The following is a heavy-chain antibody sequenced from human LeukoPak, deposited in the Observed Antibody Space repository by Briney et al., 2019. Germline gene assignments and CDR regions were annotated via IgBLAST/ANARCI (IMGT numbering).Heavy chain of an antibody. Sequence: GGSLRLSCAASGFTFSSYSMNWVRQAPGKELEWVSSISSSSSYIYYADSVKGRFTISRDNAKNSLYLQMNSLRAEDTAVYHCAPPPTVRGVTPWGQGTLVTVSS. CDR1: GFTFSSYS. CDR3: APPPTVRGVTP. V-gene: IGHV3-21*01. D-gene: IGHD3-10*01. CDR2: ISSSSSYI. J-gene: IGHJ5*02.